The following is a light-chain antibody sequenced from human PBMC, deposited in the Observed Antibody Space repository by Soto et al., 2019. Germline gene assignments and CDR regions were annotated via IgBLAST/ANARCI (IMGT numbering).Light chain of an antibody. CDR3: QQRSNWPPWT. CDR1: QSINTY. Sequence: EIVLTQSPATLSLSPGERATLSCRASQSINTYLAWYQQKLGQAPRLLISDASNRAAGIPARFSGNGSGTDFTLTISSLEPEDFAVYYCQQRSNWPPWTFGQGPRWIS. CDR2: DAS. V-gene: IGKV3-11*01. J-gene: IGKJ1*01.